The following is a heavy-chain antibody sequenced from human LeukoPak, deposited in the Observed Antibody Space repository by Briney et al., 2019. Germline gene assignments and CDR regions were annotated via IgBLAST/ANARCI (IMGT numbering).Heavy chain of an antibody. V-gene: IGHV3-33*01. CDR3: ARDYGVSYFDY. Sequence: GGSLRLSCAASGFTFSSYGMHWVRQAPGKGLEWVAVIWYDGSNKYYADSVKGRFTISRDNSKNTLYLQMNSLRAEDTAVYYCARDYGVSYFDYWGQGTLVTVSS. CDR1: GFTFSSYG. CDR2: IWYDGSNK. D-gene: IGHD4-17*01. J-gene: IGHJ4*02.